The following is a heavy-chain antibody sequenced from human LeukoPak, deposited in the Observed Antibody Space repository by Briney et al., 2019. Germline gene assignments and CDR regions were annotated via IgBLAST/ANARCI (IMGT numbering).Heavy chain of an antibody. J-gene: IGHJ4*02. D-gene: IGHD2-2*01. CDR2: ISGSGGST. CDR1: GFTFSNYA. V-gene: IGHV3-23*01. Sequence: QPGGSLRLSCTTSGFTFSNYAMSWVRQAPGKGLEWVSTISGSGGSTYYADSVKGRFTISRDNSKNTLYLQMNSLRAEDTAVYYCAKVGYCSSTSCPNDYWGQGTLVTVSS. CDR3: AKVGYCSSTSCPNDY.